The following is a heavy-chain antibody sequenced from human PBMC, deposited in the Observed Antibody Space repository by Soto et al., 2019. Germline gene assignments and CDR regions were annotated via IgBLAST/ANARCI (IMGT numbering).Heavy chain of an antibody. V-gene: IGHV3-21*01. CDR3: AXGLVGAPVYYYYYGMDV. CDR1: GFTFSSYS. D-gene: IGHD1-26*01. Sequence: GGSLRLSCAASGFTFSSYSMNWVRQAPGKGLEWVSSISSSSSYIYYADSVKGRFTISRDNAKNSLYLQMNSLRAEDTAVYYCAXGLVGAPVYYYYYGMDVWGPGTTVTVSS. J-gene: IGHJ6*02. CDR2: ISSSSSYI.